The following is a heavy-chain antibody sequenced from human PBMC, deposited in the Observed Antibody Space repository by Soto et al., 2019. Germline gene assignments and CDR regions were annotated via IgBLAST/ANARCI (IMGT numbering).Heavy chain of an antibody. V-gene: IGHV1-18*01. Sequence: QVQLVQSGAEVKKPGTSVKVSCKASGYTLSSFGISWVRQAPGQGLEWMGWVSTYNGNTNDAQKFKDRVTLTMDTDTSTVYMELRSLTSDDTAMYFCARGKGSGYSTPVDYWGQGTLVTVSS. CDR2: VSTYNGNT. D-gene: IGHD5-18*01. CDR1: GYTLSSFG. CDR3: ARGKGSGYSTPVDY. J-gene: IGHJ4*02.